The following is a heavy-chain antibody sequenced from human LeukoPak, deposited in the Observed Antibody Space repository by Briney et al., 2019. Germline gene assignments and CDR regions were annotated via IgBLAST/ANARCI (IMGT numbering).Heavy chain of an antibody. CDR3: ARGRYYYDSSGYQNWFDP. V-gene: IGHV4-61*02. J-gene: IGHJ5*02. CDR2: IYTSGST. CDR1: GNSISSGDNY. D-gene: IGHD3-22*01. Sequence: SETLSLTCTVSGNSISSGDNYWSWIRQPAGKGLEWIVRIYTSGSTNYNPSLKSRITMSVDTSKNQFSLKLSSVTAADTAVYYCARGRYYYDSSGYQNWFDPWGQGTLVTVSS.